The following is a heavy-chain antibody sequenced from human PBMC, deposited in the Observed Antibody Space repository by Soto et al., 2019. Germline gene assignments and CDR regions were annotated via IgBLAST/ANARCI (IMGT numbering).Heavy chain of an antibody. CDR1: GSSISSSSYY. CDR2: IFYSGST. V-gene: IGHV4-39*01. CDR3: ARHAGLVWSSYYYYGMDV. Sequence: SETLSLTCTVSGSSISSSSYYWGWIRQPPGKGLEWIGSIFYSGSTYYNPSLKSRVTISVDTSKNQFSLKLSSVTAADTAVYYCARHAGLVWSSYYYYGMDVWGQGTTVTVSS. D-gene: IGHD2-21*01. J-gene: IGHJ6*02.